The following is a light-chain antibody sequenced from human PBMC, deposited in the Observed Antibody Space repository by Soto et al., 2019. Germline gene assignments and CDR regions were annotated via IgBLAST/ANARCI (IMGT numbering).Light chain of an antibody. CDR3: QQYGSSGT. J-gene: IGKJ1*01. CDR1: QTISSSY. Sequence: EIVLTQSPGTLSLSPGERATLSCRSSQTISSSYVAWYQQKAGQAPRLLIYGASSRATGIPDRFAGSGSGTDFILTISRLEPEDFAVYYCQQYGSSGTFGQGTKV. V-gene: IGKV3-20*01. CDR2: GAS.